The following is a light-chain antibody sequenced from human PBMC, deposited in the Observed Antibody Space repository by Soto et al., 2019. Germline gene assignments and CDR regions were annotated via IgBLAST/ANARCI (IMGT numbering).Light chain of an antibody. CDR1: QSVSSSY. Sequence: EIVLTQSPGTLSLSPGERATLSCRASQSVSSSYLAWYQQKPGQAPRLLIYGASSRATGIPDRFSGSGSGTDINLTISRLEPEDFAVYYCQQFGSSPCTFGQGTKVEIK. CDR3: QQFGSSPCT. CDR2: GAS. V-gene: IGKV3-20*01. J-gene: IGKJ1*01.